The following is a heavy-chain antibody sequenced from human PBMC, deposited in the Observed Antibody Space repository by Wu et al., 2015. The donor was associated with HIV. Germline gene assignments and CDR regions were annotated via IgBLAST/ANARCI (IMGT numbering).Heavy chain of an antibody. J-gene: IGHJ3*01. V-gene: IGHV1-69*14. Sequence: VQLVQSGADVRRPGSSVKVSCQASGGTFGHSAVSWVRQAPGQGPEWLGDIVPIYGKTSFAETFQDRMTITADMSTTTVHMELSSLGSEDTALYFCARDPKTRGPFIEGPRNAFGVWGQGTLVAVTS. CDR2: IVPIYGKT. CDR3: ARDPKTRGPFIEGPRNAFGV. D-gene: IGHD1-14*01. CDR1: GGTFGHSA.